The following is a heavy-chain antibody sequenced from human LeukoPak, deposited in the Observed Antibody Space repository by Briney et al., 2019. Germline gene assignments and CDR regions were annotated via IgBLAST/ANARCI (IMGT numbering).Heavy chain of an antibody. J-gene: IGHJ4*02. Sequence: SETLSLTCIVSAGSLTSSSYYWGWIRQPPGKGLEWIGYIYYSGSTNYNPSLKSRVTISVDTTKNQFSLKLSSVTAADTAVYYCARGYNSLSAVWGQGTLVTVSS. CDR1: AGSLTSSSYY. CDR2: IYYSGST. CDR3: ARGYNSLSAV. D-gene: IGHD5-24*01. V-gene: IGHV4-61*01.